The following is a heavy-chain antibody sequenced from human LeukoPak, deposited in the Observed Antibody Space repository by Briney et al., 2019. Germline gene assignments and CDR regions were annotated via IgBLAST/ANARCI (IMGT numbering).Heavy chain of an antibody. V-gene: IGHV3-7*01. CDR3: ARDGGIIRFGGQDV. Sequence: GGSLRLSCAASGFTFSSYWMSWVRQAPGKGLEWVANMNRDGSEKSYVDSIKGRFTISRDNAANSLYLQMNSLRVEDTAVYYCARDGGIIRFGGQDVWGQGTTVIVS. CDR1: GFTFSSYW. D-gene: IGHD3-16*01. J-gene: IGHJ6*02. CDR2: MNRDGSEK.